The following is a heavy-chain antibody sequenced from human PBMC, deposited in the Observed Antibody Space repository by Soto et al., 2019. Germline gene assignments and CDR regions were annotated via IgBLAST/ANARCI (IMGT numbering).Heavy chain of an antibody. CDR3: AKDPDRYDYVWGTYRYIDH. Sequence: EVQLLESGGGLVQPGGSLRLSCTASGITFSNYAMSWVRQAQRKGLEWFSSISTMGGRPYYADSVKGRFTISRDNSKNTLYLQMNSLRVEDTAVYYCAKDPDRYDYVWGTYRYIDHWGQGTLVTVSS. D-gene: IGHD3-16*02. CDR2: ISTMGGRP. V-gene: IGHV3-23*01. CDR1: GITFSNYA. J-gene: IGHJ4*02.